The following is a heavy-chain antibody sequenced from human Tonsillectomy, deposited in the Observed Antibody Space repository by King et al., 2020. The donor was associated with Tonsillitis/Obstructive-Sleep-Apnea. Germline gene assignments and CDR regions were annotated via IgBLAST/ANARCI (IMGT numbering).Heavy chain of an antibody. CDR3: ATNPTCLSGGTCYFFDY. Sequence: VQLQQWGAGLLKPSETLSLTCAVYGGSFSAFYWSWIRHPPGQGLEWIGEINHSGSTNYNPSLKSRVTITLDKSRNQFSLKLSSVTAADTAVYYCATNPTCLSGGTCYFFDYWGHGTLVTVSS. D-gene: IGHD2-15*01. CDR2: INHSGST. CDR1: GGSFSAFY. V-gene: IGHV4-34*01. J-gene: IGHJ4*01.